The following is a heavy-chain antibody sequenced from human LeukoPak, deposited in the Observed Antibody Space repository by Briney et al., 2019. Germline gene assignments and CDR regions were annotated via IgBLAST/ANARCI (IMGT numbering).Heavy chain of an antibody. D-gene: IGHD6-19*01. CDR2: IYYSGST. J-gene: IGHJ4*02. CDR1: GGSISSSSYY. Sequence: PSETLSLTCTVSGGSISSSSYYWGWIRQPPGKGLEWIGSIYYSGSTYYNPSLKSRVTISVDTSKNQFSLKLSSVTAADTAVYYCVRHLSGVGSGWYYWGQGTLVTVSS. CDR3: VRHLSGVGSGWYY. V-gene: IGHV4-39*01.